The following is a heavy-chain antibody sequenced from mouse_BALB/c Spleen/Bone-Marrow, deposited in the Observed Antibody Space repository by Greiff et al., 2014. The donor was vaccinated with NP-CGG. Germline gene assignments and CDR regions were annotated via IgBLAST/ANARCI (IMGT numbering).Heavy chain of an antibody. CDR1: GYTFTSYW. J-gene: IGHJ3*01. CDR3: ARYGGYFPWFAY. D-gene: IGHD2-3*01. Sequence: QVQLQQSGAELVKPGASVKLSCKASGYTFTSYWMHWVKQRPGQGLEWIGEIDPSDSYTNYNQKFKGKATLTVDKSSSIAYMQLSSLTSEDSAVYYCARYGGYFPWFAYWGQGTLVTVSA. V-gene: IGHV1-69*02. CDR2: IDPSDSYT.